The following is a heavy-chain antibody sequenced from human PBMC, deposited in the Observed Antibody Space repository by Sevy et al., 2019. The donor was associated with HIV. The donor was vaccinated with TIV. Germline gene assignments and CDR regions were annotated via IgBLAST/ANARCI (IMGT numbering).Heavy chain of an antibody. D-gene: IGHD6-19*01. V-gene: IGHV1-69*06. J-gene: IGHJ6*03. CDR2: XIXXXXTA. CDR1: GGXXSSYA. CDR3: XXGPSPRWTVEMADKGXYXYXXXDX. Sequence: ASVKVSCKASGGXXSSYAISXVRQAXGXGLEWMXXXIXXXXTANYAQKFQGRVTITADKSTGTAYMELSSLRSEDTAVYYXXXGPSPRWTVEMADKGXYXYXXXDXWGKGTTVTVSS.